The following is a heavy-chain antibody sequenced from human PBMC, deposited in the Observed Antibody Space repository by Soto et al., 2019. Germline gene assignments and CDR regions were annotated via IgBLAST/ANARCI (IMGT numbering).Heavy chain of an antibody. J-gene: IGHJ4*02. CDR2: INHSGST. CDR3: ARADYDFWSGYYPTYFDY. CDR1: GGSFSGYY. V-gene: IGHV4-34*01. Sequence: KTSETLSLTCAVYGGSFSGYYWSWIRQPPGKGLEWIGEINHSGSTNYNPSLKSRVTISVDTSKNQFSLRLSSVTAADTAVYYCARADYDFWSGYYPTYFDYWGQGTLVTVSS. D-gene: IGHD3-3*01.